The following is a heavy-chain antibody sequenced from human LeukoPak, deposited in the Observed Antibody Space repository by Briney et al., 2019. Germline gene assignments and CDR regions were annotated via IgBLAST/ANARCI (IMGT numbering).Heavy chain of an antibody. Sequence: ASVKVSCKASGYTFTSYATNWVRQAPGQGLEWMGWINTNTGNPTYAQGFTGRFVFSLDTSVSTAYLQISSLKAEDTAVYYCARSVVPAAYYYYYGMDVWGQGTTVTVSS. V-gene: IGHV7-4-1*02. CDR1: GYTFTSYA. J-gene: IGHJ6*02. CDR2: INTNTGNP. D-gene: IGHD2-2*01. CDR3: ARSVVPAAYYYYYGMDV.